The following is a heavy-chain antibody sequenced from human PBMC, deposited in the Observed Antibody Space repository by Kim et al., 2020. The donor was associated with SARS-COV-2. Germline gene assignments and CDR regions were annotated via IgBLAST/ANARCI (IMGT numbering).Heavy chain of an antibody. CDR2: IYYSGST. Sequence: SETLSLTCTVSGGSISSYYWSWIRQPPGKGLEWIGYIYYSGSTNYNPSLKSRVTISVDTSKNQFSLKLSSVTAADTAVYYCARLRDYYYYMDVWGKGTTVTVSS. J-gene: IGHJ6*03. V-gene: IGHV4-59*01. CDR1: GGSISSYY. CDR3: ARLRDYYYYMDV.